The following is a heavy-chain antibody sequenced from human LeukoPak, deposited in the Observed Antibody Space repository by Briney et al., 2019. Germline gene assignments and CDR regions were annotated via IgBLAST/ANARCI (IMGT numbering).Heavy chain of an antibody. CDR2: IIPIFGTA. V-gene: IGHV1-69*13. CDR1: GGTFSSYA. Sequence: ASVKVSCKASGGTFSSYAISWVRQAPGQGLEWMGGIIPIFGTANYAQKFQGRVTITADESTSTAYMELSSLRSEDTAVYYCASNQITIYYMDVWGKGTTVTVSS. D-gene: IGHD3-9*01. J-gene: IGHJ6*03. CDR3: ASNQITIYYMDV.